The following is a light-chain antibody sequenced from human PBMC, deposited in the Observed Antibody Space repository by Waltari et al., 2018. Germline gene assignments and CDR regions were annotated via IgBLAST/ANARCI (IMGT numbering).Light chain of an antibody. J-gene: IGLJ1*01. V-gene: IGLV2-14*03. Sequence: HSALTQPASVSGSPGQSITISCTGTRSDVGAYAFVSWYRQHPDKVPNLIIFDVTERPSGTSARFPGSKSGNTASLTISGLQADDEADYYCAAYTSSSNFVFGSGTTVTV. CDR3: AAYTSSSNFV. CDR1: RSDVGAYAF. CDR2: DVT.